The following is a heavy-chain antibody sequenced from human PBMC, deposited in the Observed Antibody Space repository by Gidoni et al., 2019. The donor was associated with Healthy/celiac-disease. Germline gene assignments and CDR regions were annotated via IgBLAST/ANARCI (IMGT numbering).Heavy chain of an antibody. CDR2: IYYSGST. J-gene: IGHJ5*02. CDR1: GGSISSYY. V-gene: IGHV4-59*01. D-gene: IGHD2-15*01. Sequence: QVQLQESGPGLVKPSETLSLTCTVPGGSISSYYWSWIRQPPGKGLEWIGYIYYSGSTNYNPSLKSRVTISVDTSKNQFSLKLSSVTAADTAVYYCAASRVAATVAFDPWGQGTLVTVSS. CDR3: AASRVAATVAFDP.